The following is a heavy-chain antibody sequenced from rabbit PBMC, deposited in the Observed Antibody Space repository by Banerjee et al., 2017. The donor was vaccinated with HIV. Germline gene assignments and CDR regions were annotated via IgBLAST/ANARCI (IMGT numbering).Heavy chain of an antibody. D-gene: IGHD4-1*01. CDR2: IYTGTSGST. CDR1: GFDFSSYYY. Sequence: QEQLVESGGGLVQPEGSLTLTCKASGFDFSSYYYVCWVRQAPEKGLELIACIYTGTSGSTWYANWAKGRFTISKTSSTTVTLQMTSLTAADTATYFCARDLAGITGWNFDLWGPGTLVPVS. CDR3: ARDLAGITGWNFDL. V-gene: IGHV1S45*01. J-gene: IGHJ4*01.